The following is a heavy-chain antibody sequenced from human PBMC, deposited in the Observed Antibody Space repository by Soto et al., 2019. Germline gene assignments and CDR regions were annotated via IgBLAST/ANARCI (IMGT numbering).Heavy chain of an antibody. Sequence: QVQLVESGGGVVQPGRSLRLSCAASGFTFSSYAMHWVRQAPGKGLEWVAVISYDGSNKYYADSVKGRFTISRDNSKNTLYLQMNSLRAEDTAVYYCARAAVAGFYYYYYGMDVWGQGTTVTVSS. CDR1: GFTFSSYA. CDR2: ISYDGSNK. D-gene: IGHD6-19*01. CDR3: ARAAVAGFYYYYYGMDV. J-gene: IGHJ6*02. V-gene: IGHV3-30-3*01.